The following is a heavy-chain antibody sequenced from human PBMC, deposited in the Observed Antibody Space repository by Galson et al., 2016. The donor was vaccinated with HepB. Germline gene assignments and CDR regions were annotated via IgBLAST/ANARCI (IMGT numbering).Heavy chain of an antibody. V-gene: IGHV3-23*01. CDR3: AKVSDRANNGYSGAFDS. Sequence: SLRLSCAASGFTFSTYAMSWVRQAPGKGLEWVSTISTHETHYRDSVEGRFTISRDTSENTLHLQMSRLRADDTAIYYCAKVSDRANNGYSGAFDSWGQGTLVTVSS. D-gene: IGHD3-22*01. CDR1: GFTFSTYA. J-gene: IGHJ4*02. CDR2: ISTHET.